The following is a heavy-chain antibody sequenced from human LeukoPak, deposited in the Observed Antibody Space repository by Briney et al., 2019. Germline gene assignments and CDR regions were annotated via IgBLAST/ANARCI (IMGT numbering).Heavy chain of an antibody. D-gene: IGHD3-22*01. CDR3: ARKPLDYYETLDAFDL. CDR2: INCNSGAT. V-gene: IGHV1-2*02. Sequence: ASVKVSCKAAGYTFSGYYLHWVRQVPGQGLEWMGWINCNSGATNLAQKFQGRVTMTKDRPTRTAYMELKSLRSDDTAIYYCARKPLDYYETLDAFDLWGQGTMVIVSS. J-gene: IGHJ3*01. CDR1: GYTFSGYY.